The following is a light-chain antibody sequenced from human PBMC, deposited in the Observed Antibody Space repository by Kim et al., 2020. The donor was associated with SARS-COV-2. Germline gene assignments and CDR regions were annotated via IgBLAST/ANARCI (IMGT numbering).Light chain of an antibody. Sequence: QSALTQPASVSGSPGQSITISCTGTRSDVGNYNLVSWYQQHPGRVPKLMIYDVSKRPSGVSNRFSGSKSGNTASLTISGLQVEDEADYYCCSYTGSSTYVFGTETKVIVL. J-gene: IGLJ1*01. CDR2: DVS. CDR1: RSDVGNYNL. CDR3: CSYTGSSTYV. V-gene: IGLV2-23*02.